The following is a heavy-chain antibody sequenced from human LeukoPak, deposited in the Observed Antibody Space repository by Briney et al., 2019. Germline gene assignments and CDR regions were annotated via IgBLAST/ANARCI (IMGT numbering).Heavy chain of an antibody. CDR1: GFTFSDYY. J-gene: IGHJ4*02. V-gene: IGHV3-7*01. CDR2: IKQDASEK. Sequence: PGGSLRLSCAASGFTFSDYYMSWIRQAPGKGLEWVANIKQDASEKYYVDSVKGRFTISKDNAKNSLYLQMNSLRAEDTAVYYCAIETAVTGSYYFDYWGQGSLVTVSS. CDR3: AIETAVTGSYYFDY. D-gene: IGHD6-19*01.